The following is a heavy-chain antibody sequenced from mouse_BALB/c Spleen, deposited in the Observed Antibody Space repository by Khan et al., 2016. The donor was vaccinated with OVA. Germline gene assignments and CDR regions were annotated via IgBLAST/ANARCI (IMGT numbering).Heavy chain of an antibody. CDR1: GFTFGTYT. CDR2: ISGGGNT. CDR3: ATSLYYYGSSHLFDY. Sequence: EGERVESGGDLVQPGGSLKLSCAASGFTFGTYTMSWVRQTPEKRLEWVAYISGGGNTFSLDTVKGRFTISRDNANNTLYLQMSSLKSEDTAMYYSATSLYYYGSSHLFDYWGQGTTLTVSS. D-gene: IGHD1-1*01. J-gene: IGHJ2*01. V-gene: IGHV5-12-2*01.